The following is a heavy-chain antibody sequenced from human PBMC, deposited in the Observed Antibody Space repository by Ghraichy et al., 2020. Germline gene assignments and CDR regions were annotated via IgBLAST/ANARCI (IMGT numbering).Heavy chain of an antibody. CDR1: GFTFGDVW. CDR3: TTVPHYETGRPLDY. CDR2: VKSQRAGGTA. D-gene: IGHD3-16*01. V-gene: IGHV3-15*01. Sequence: GESLNISCAASGFTFGDVWMSWVRQAPGKGLEWVARVKSQRAGGTADYAASVRGRFTISRDDSKSSLYLQLNSLKIEDTAVYYCTTVPHYETGRPLDYWGQGTLVTVSS. J-gene: IGHJ4*02.